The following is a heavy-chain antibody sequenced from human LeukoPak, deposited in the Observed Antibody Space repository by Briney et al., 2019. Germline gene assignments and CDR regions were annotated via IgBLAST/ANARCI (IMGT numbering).Heavy chain of an antibody. V-gene: IGHV3-15*01. CDR1: GFTFSNAW. D-gene: IGHD2-15*01. CDR3: TTMMVAASYP. Sequence: PGGSLRLSCAASGFTFSNAWMSWVRQAPGKGLEWVGRIKSKIDGGTIDYSAPVRGRFTISRDDSKNTLYLQMNSLKIEDTAVYYCTTMMVAASYPWGQGTLVTVSS. J-gene: IGHJ5*02. CDR2: IKSKIDGGTI.